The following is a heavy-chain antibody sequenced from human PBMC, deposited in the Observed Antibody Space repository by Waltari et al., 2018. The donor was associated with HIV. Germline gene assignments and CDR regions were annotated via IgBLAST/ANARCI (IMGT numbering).Heavy chain of an antibody. CDR3: ARGNWWSFVY. D-gene: IGHD2-8*02. Sequence: QVKLVQSGAEVKKPGASVKVSCKASGYTCTSYDNNWVRQDTGKGLERMGWMKPKRGNTGYAQTFQGRVTMTRNTSKSTGYMELGSLRYDDTAVYYCARGNWWSFVYWGQGTLVTDSS. CDR2: MKPKRGNT. V-gene: IGHV1-8*02. CDR1: GYTCTSYD. J-gene: IGHJ4*02.